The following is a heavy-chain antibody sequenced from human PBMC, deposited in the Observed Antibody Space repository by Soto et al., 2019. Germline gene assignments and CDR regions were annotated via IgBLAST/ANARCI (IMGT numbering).Heavy chain of an antibody. Sequence: SETLSLTCSVSGSSITSRSYYWSWIRQPPGKGLEWIGYIYYSGSTNYNPSLKSRVTISVDTSKNQFSLKLSSVTAADTAVYYCARLHSSGWQDYWGQGTLVTVSS. D-gene: IGHD6-19*01. CDR1: GSSITSRSYY. CDR3: ARLHSSGWQDY. J-gene: IGHJ4*02. V-gene: IGHV4-61*05. CDR2: IYYSGST.